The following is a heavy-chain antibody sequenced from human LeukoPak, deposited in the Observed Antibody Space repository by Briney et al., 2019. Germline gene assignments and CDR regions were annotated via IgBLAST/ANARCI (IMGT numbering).Heavy chain of an antibody. Sequence: GESQKISCKGSGYSFTSYWIAWVRQMPGKGLEWMGIIYPGDSDTRHSPSFQGQVTISADKSISTAYLQWSSLKASDTAMYYCARQGQWLAPDYWGQGTLVTVSS. CDR3: ARQGQWLAPDY. CDR2: IYPGDSDT. V-gene: IGHV5-51*01. CDR1: GYSFTSYW. D-gene: IGHD6-19*01. J-gene: IGHJ4*02.